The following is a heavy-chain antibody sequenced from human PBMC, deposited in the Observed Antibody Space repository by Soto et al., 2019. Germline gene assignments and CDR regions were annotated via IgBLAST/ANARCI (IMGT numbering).Heavy chain of an antibody. CDR2: IIPILGIA. V-gene: IGHV1-69*02. Sequence: SVKVSCKASGGTFSSYTISWVRQAPGQGLEWMGRIIPILGIAKYSQKFQGRVTITRDTSASTAYMELSSLRSEDTAVYYCARGLPLAADYWGQGTLVTVSS. J-gene: IGHJ4*02. CDR3: ARGLPLAADY. CDR1: GGTFSSYT.